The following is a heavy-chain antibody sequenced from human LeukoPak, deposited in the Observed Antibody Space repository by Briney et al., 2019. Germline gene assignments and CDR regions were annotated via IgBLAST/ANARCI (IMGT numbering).Heavy chain of an antibody. CDR1: GFTFSSYA. CDR2: ISYDGSNK. CDR3: ARDHGAMVSDYYFDY. J-gene: IGHJ4*02. D-gene: IGHD5-18*01. V-gene: IGHV3-30*04. Sequence: GGSLRLSCAASGFTFSSYAMHWVRQAPGKGLEWVAVISYDGSNKYYADSVKGRFTISRDNSKNTLYLQKNSLRAEDTAVYYCARDHGAMVSDYYFDYWGQGTLVTVSS.